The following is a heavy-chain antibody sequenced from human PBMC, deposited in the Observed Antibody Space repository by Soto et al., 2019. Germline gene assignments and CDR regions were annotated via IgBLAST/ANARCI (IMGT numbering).Heavy chain of an antibody. V-gene: IGHV1-69*13. CDR3: ARPDTAMVVVPGRYYYYGMDV. J-gene: IGHJ6*02. CDR1: GGTFSSYA. CDR2: IIPIFGTA. Sequence: GASVKVSCKASGGTFSSYAISWVRQAPGQGLEWMGGIIPIFGTANYAQKFQGRVTITADESTSTAYMELSSLRSEDTAVYYCARPDTAMVVVPGRYYYYGMDVWGQGTTVTVSS. D-gene: IGHD5-18*01.